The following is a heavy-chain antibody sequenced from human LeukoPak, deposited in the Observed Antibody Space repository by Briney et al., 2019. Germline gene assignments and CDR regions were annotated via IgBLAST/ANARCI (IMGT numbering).Heavy chain of an antibody. J-gene: IGHJ3*02. Sequence: GGSLRLSCAASGFTFSSYGMHWVCQAPGKGLEWVAFIRYDGSNKYYADSVKGRFTISRDNSKNTLYLQMNSLRAEDTAVYYCAKVGDILTGHDAFDIWGQGTMVTVSS. D-gene: IGHD3-9*01. CDR2: IRYDGSNK. V-gene: IGHV3-30*02. CDR1: GFTFSSYG. CDR3: AKVGDILTGHDAFDI.